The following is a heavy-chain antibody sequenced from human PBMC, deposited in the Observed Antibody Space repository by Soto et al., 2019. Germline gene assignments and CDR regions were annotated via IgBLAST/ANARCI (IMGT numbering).Heavy chain of an antibody. J-gene: IGHJ3*02. D-gene: IGHD3-9*01. CDR1: DGYMISYY. CDR3: ARALILTGYYIHDAFDI. V-gene: IGHV4-59*01. Sequence: SLPLSLTRSVADGYMISYYWNCIRQQPGRGLEWIGFIYYAGSTNYNPSLKSRVTISVDTSKNQFSLKLSSVTAADTAVYYCARALILTGYYIHDAFDIWGQGTMVTVSS. CDR2: IYYAGST.